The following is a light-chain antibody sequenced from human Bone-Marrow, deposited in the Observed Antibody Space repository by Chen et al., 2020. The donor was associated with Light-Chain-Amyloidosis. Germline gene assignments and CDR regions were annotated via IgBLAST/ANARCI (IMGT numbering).Light chain of an antibody. Sequence: SYELTQPPSVSVSPGQTARITCSGDDLPTKYAYWYQQKPGQAPVLVIHRDTERPSGISERVAGSSSGTTAPLTSSGVQAEDEADYHCQSADSRGAYEERFGGGTKLTVL. CDR2: RDT. CDR3: QSADSRGAYEER. J-gene: IGLJ2*01. CDR1: DLPTKY. V-gene: IGLV3-25*03.